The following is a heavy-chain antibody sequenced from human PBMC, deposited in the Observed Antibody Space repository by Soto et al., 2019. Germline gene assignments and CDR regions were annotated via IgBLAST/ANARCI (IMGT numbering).Heavy chain of an antibody. J-gene: IGHJ3*01. Sequence: QVQLVESGGGVVQPGKSLRVSCEGSGFSFRSHAILWVRQPPGKGLEWVTLISYNGGVKSYADSVKGRFTISRDNSKNTVHLQMNSLTPEDTAVYYCAKITSSGAFDVWGQGTLVIVSS. CDR3: AKITSSGAFDV. CDR1: GFSFRSHA. CDR2: ISYNGGVK. V-gene: IGHV3-30-3*02.